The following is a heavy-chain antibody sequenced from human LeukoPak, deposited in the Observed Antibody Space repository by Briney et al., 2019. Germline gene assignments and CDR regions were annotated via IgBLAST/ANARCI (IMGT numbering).Heavy chain of an antibody. V-gene: IGHV4-34*01. Sequence: PSETLSLTCAVYGGSFSGYYWSWIRQPPGKGLEWIGEISHSGSTNYNPSLKSRVTILVDTSKNQFSLKLSSVTAADTAVYYCARVSSSWYQDWYFDLWGRGTLVTVSS. J-gene: IGHJ2*01. CDR1: GGSFSGYY. CDR3: ARVSSSWYQDWYFDL. D-gene: IGHD6-13*01. CDR2: ISHSGST.